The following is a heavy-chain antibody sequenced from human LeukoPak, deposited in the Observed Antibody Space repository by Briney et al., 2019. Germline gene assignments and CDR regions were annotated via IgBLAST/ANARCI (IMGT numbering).Heavy chain of an antibody. CDR3: ARGERGYSYGPRFDP. J-gene: IGHJ5*02. CDR1: GGSFSGYY. CDR2: INHSGST. V-gene: IGHV4-34*01. D-gene: IGHD5-18*01. Sequence: KPSETLSLTCAVYGGSFSGYYWSWIRQPPGKGLEWIGEINHSGSTNYNPSLKSQVTISVDTSKNQFSLKLSSVTAADTAVYYCARGERGYSYGPRFDPWGQGTLVTVSS.